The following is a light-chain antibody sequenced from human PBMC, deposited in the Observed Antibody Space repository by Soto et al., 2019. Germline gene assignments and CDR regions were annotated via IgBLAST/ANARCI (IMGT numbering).Light chain of an antibody. CDR2: EVN. CDR3: SSYASTSTAV. Sequence: QSVLTQPASVSGSPGQSITISCIGTSSDVGAYNYVSWYQQHPGKAPKLMIYEVNYRPSGVSNRFSGSKSGITASLTISGLQAEDEADYYCSSYASTSTAVFGTGTKVTVL. CDR1: SSDVGAYNY. V-gene: IGLV2-14*01. J-gene: IGLJ1*01.